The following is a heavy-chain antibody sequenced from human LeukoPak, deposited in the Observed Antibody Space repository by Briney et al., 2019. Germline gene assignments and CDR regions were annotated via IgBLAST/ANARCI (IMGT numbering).Heavy chain of an antibody. D-gene: IGHD1-26*01. CDR1: GFTFSSYG. V-gene: IGHV3-33*06. J-gene: IGHJ3*02. CDR3: AKGRIVGAYDAFDI. Sequence: SGGSLRLSCAASGFTFSSYGMHWVRQAPGKWLEWVAVIWYDGSNKYYADSVKGRFTISRDNSKNTLYLQMNSLRAEDTAVYYCAKGRIVGAYDAFDIWGQGTMVTVSS. CDR2: IWYDGSNK.